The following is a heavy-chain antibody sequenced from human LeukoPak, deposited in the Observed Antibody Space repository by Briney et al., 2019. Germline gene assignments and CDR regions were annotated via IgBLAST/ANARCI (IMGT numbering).Heavy chain of an antibody. CDR2: ITSSGSTQ. CDR1: GFTCSDYY. Sequence: GGSLRLSCAASGFTCSDYYMSWIRQAPGKGLEWVSYITSSGSTQHYADSVKGRFTISRDSAKNSLYLQMNSLRAEDTAVYYCERSRFSLYYDILTGYFDYWGQGTLVTVSS. V-gene: IGHV3-11*04. D-gene: IGHD3-9*01. CDR3: ERSRFSLYYDILTGYFDY. J-gene: IGHJ4*02.